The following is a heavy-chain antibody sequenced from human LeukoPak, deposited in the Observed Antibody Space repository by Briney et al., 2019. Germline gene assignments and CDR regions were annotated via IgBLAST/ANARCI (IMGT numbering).Heavy chain of an antibody. D-gene: IGHD5-18*01. CDR2: IYYSGST. V-gene: IGHV4-31*03. CDR1: GVSISSGGYY. CDR3: ARVWKDTAMIHFDY. Sequence: SETLSLTCTVSGVSISSGGYYWSWIRQHPGKGLEWIGYIYYSGSTYYNPSLKSRVTISVDTSKNQFSLKLSSVTAADTAVYYCARVWKDTAMIHFDYWGQGTLVTVSS. J-gene: IGHJ4*02.